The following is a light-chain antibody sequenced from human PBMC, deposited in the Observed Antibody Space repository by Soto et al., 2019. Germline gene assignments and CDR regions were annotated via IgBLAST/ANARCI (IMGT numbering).Light chain of an antibody. CDR3: QQYKSYSPKT. J-gene: IGKJ1*01. Sequence: DIQMTQSPSSLSASVGDRVTITCRSSQSISSWLAWYQQKPGKAHKLLIYDASSLESGVPSRFSGSGSGTEFTLTISSLQPDDFATYYCQQYKSYSPKTFGQGTKVDIK. V-gene: IGKV1-5*01. CDR2: DAS. CDR1: QSISSW.